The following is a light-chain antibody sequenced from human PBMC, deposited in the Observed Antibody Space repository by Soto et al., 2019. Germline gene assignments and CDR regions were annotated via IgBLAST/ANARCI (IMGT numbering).Light chain of an antibody. CDR3: LQSYTPPPT. CDR1: ASITGY. V-gene: IGKV1-39*01. J-gene: IGKJ2*01. CDR2: AAS. Sequence: DIQVTQSPSCLSASVGDRVTITCRASASITGYLNWYQQRPGKAPKLLIYAASRLQSGVPSRFSGSGSGTDFALTISSLQPEDSATYYCLQSYTPPPTFGQGTKLEIE.